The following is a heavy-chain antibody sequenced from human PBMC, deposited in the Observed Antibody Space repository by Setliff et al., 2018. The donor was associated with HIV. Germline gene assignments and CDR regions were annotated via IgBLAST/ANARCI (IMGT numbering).Heavy chain of an antibody. D-gene: IGHD5-12*01. CDR3: ATGGGGGYNFRGYFDY. J-gene: IGHJ4*02. Sequence: LRLSCAVSGFTFTNAWMNWVRQAPGKGLEWVGRIKSKTDGGTADYAALVNGRFTISRDDPKTTVYLQMNTRKTEDTAVYYCATGGGGGYNFRGYFDYWGQGTLVTVSS. V-gene: IGHV3-15*07. CDR2: IKSKTDGGTA. CDR1: GFTFTNAW.